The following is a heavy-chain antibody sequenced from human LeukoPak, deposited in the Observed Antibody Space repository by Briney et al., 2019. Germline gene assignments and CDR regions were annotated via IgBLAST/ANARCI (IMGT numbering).Heavy chain of an antibody. V-gene: IGHV4-39*01. CDR1: GGSISSSSYY. CDR3: ARLARL. Sequence: SETLSLTCTVSGGSISSSSYYRGWIRQPPGKGLEGIGSIYYSGSTYYNPSLKSRVTISVDTSKNQFSLKLSSVTAADTAVYYCARLARLCGEGTTVTVSS. CDR2: IYYSGST. J-gene: IGHJ6*02.